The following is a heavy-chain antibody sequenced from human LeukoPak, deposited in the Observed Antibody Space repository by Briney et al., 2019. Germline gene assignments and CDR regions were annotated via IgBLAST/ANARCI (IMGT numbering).Heavy chain of an antibody. CDR1: GYSFTSYW. CDR3: ARQGLLSGSYYKDY. J-gene: IGHJ4*02. CDR2: IYPGDSDT. Sequence: GESLKISCKGSGYSFTSYWIGRVRQMPGKGLVWMGIIYPGDSDTRYSPSFQGQVTISADKSINTAYLQWSSLKASDTAMYYCARQGLLSGSYYKDYWGQGTLVTVSS. V-gene: IGHV5-51*01. D-gene: IGHD3-10*01.